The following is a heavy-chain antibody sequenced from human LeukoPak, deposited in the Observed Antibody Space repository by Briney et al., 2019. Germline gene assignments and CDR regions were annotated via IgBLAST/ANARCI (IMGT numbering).Heavy chain of an antibody. CDR2: IYYSGNT. J-gene: IGHJ4*02. V-gene: IGHV4-39*01. D-gene: IGHD6-19*01. CDR3: ARYISGWGGDRYYFDC. Sequence: SETLSLTCSVSGGSISSSSYYWGWSRQPPGKGLEWIGSIYYSGNTYYNPSLKRRVTISVDTSNNQFSLKLSSVTAADTAVYFCARYISGWGGDRYYFDCWDQGTLVTVSS. CDR1: GGSISSSSYY.